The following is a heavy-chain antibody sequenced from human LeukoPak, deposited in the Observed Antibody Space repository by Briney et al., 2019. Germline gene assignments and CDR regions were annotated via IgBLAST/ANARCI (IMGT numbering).Heavy chain of an antibody. V-gene: IGHV3-64*01. CDR2: ISSNGGST. CDR3: AKGYSGYEEEHYYYMDV. D-gene: IGHD5-12*01. Sequence: GGSLRLSCAASGFTFSSYAMYWVRQAPGKGLEYVSGISSNGGSTYYANSVEGRFTISRDNSKNTLFLQMGSLRAEDTAVYYCAKGYSGYEEEHYYYMDVWGKGTTVTVSS. J-gene: IGHJ6*03. CDR1: GFTFSSYA.